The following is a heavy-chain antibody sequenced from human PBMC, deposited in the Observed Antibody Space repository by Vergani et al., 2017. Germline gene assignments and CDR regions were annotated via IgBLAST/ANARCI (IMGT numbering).Heavy chain of an antibody. CDR1: GGSLDIHSQT. CDR2: IYHTGSA. J-gene: IGHJ5*02. Sequence: QAQLQESGPRLVKPSQTLSLTCSFSGGSLDIHSQTWGWIRQPPGRGLEWIGSIYHTGSAYYNPSLKSRVTVSVDTSMNQVSLKLNSVTAADTAVYYCVRTVALWFGETKDGGWFDPWVQGTLVTVTS. CDR3: VRTVALWFGETKDGGWFDP. V-gene: IGHV4-39*07. D-gene: IGHD3-10*01.